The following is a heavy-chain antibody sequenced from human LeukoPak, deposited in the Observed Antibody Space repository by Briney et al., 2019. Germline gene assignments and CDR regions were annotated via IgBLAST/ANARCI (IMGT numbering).Heavy chain of an antibody. Sequence: SETLSLTCTLSGGSISRNYWSWVRQPPGEGLEWIGYFHYRVNTNYNPSLKSRATISVDMSKNQFSLTLNSVTAADTAVYYCARSASSTSRSAFDIWGQGTRVTASS. CDR1: GGSISRNY. CDR2: FHYRVNT. CDR3: ARSASSTSRSAFDI. J-gene: IGHJ3*02. V-gene: IGHV4-59*13.